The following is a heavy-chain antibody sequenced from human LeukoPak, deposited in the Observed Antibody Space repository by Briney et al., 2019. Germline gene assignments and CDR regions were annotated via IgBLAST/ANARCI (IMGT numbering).Heavy chain of an antibody. Sequence: GGSLRLSCAASGFTLSRYGMSWVRQAPGKGLEWVSAISGSSGSTYYTDSVKGRFTISRDNSKNTLYLQMNSLKIEDTAVYYCTTSLTSGAYIDYWGQGTLVTVSS. CDR3: TTSLTSGAYIDY. J-gene: IGHJ4*02. D-gene: IGHD2-15*01. CDR1: GFTLSRYG. V-gene: IGHV3-23*01. CDR2: ISGSSGST.